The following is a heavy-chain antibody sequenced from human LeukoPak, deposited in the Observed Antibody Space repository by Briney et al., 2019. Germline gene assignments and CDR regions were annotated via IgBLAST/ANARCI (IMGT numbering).Heavy chain of an antibody. Sequence: GRSLRLSCTASGFIFGEYAMSWFRQAPGKGLEWVGFIRSKAYGGTTEYAASVKGRFTISRDDSKNSLYLQINSLKTEDTAVYYCARDDGGQGDYWGQGTLVTVSS. CDR3: ARDDGGQGDY. CDR2: IRSKAYGGTT. CDR1: GFIFGEYA. V-gene: IGHV3-49*03. D-gene: IGHD2-15*01. J-gene: IGHJ4*02.